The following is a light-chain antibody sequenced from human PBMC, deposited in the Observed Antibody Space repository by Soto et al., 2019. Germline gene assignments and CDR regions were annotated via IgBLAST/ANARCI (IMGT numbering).Light chain of an antibody. J-gene: IGKJ1*01. CDR1: QSVSNNY. CDR2: GAS. CDR3: QQYGSSGT. Sequence: IVIPQSPATPSLCPGERATISCRASQSVSNNYLAWYQPKPGKAPRLLIYGASNRATGIPDRLSGSGSGTDFTLTISRLEPEYFAVYYCQQYGSSGTFGQGTKVEIK. V-gene: IGKV3-20*01.